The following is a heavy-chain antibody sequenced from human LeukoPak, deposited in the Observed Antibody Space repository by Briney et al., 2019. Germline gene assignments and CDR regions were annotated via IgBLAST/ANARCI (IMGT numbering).Heavy chain of an antibody. V-gene: IGHV3-23*01. J-gene: IGHJ5*02. CDR2: ISGNGANI. CDR1: GFVFSSFG. Sequence: PGGSLRLSRAASGFVFSSFGMSWVRQAPGKGLEWVSAISGNGANIYYADSVKGRFTISRDTPNNMLFLQMNRLRDADTAVYYCAKGGSAGGPNWFDPWGRGTLVTVSS. CDR3: AKGGSAGGPNWFDP. D-gene: IGHD2-15*01.